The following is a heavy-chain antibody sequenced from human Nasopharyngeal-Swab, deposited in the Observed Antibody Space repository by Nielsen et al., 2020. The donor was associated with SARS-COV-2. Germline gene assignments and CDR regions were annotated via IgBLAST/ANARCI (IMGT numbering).Heavy chain of an antibody. CDR2: VNQDGSRT. CDR1: GVIFSKYW. V-gene: IGHV3-74*01. J-gene: IGHJ4*02. CDR3: VKHQGSSSDQ. Sequence: GESLKISCVASGVIFSKYWMHWVRQAPGKGLVWVSRVNQDGSRTDYADSVRGRFTISRDNAKNTLYLQMNRLRVEDTAVYYCVKHQGSSSDQWGQGTLVTVSS.